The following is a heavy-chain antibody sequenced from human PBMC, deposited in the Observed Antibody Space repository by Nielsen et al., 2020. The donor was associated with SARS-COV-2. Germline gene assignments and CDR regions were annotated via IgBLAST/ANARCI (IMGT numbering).Heavy chain of an antibody. V-gene: IGHV4-39*07. Sequence: SETLSLTCTVSGGSISSSSYYWGWIRQPPGKGLEWIGSTYYSGSTYYNPSLKSRVTISVDTSKNQFSLKLSSVTAADTAVYYCARIIVVVPAARWFDPWGQGTLVTV. D-gene: IGHD2-2*01. CDR1: GGSISSSSYY. CDR3: ARIIVVVPAARWFDP. J-gene: IGHJ5*02. CDR2: TYYSGST.